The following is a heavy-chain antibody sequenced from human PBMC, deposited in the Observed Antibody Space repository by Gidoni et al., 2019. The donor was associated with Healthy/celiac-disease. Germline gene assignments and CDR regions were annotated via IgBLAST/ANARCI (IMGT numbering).Heavy chain of an antibody. CDR3: ARAGKEGPAAIRPDYYYYGMDV. J-gene: IGHJ6*02. Sequence: QVQLQESGPGLVKPSQTLSLTCTVSGCSISSGGYYWSWTRQHPGKGLAWIGYIYYSGSTYYNPSLKSRVTISVDTSKNQFSLKLSSVTAADTAVYYCARAGKEGPAAIRPDYYYYGMDVWGQGTTVTVSS. CDR2: IYYSGST. D-gene: IGHD2-2*01. V-gene: IGHV4-31*03. CDR1: GCSISSGGYY.